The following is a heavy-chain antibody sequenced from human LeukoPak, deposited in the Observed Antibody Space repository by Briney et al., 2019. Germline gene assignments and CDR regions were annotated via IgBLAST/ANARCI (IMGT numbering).Heavy chain of an antibody. J-gene: IGHJ6*03. CDR3: ARVLADYDILTGYYTSEFYYYYMDV. CDR1: GYTFTGYY. V-gene: IGHV1-2*02. D-gene: IGHD3-9*01. CDR2: INPHSGGT. Sequence: ASVKVSCRASGYTFTGYYIHWVRQAPGQGLEWMGWINPHSGGTNYAQKFQGGVTMTRDTSITTAYMELRSLRSDDTAVYYCARVLADYDILTGYYTSEFYYYYMDVWGKGTTVTVSS.